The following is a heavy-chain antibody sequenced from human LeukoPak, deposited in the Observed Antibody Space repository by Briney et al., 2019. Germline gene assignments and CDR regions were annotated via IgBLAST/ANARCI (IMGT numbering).Heavy chain of an antibody. CDR3: AKLPTIFGVADSFDI. D-gene: IGHD3-3*01. Sequence: GGSLRLSCVASGITFSSYDMSWVRQAPGKGLEWISAISDRGKTDYADSVKGRFTISRDNSKNTLYLQLSSLRDEGTAMYYCAKLPTIFGVADSFDIWGQGTLVTVSS. J-gene: IGHJ3*02. V-gene: IGHV3-23*01. CDR2: ISDRGKT. CDR1: GITFSSYD.